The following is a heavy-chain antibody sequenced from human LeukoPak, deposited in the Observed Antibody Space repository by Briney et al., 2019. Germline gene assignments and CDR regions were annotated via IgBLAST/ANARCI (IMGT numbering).Heavy chain of an antibody. CDR2: IKQDGSEK. Sequence: GGSLRLSCSASGFIFSNYWMTWVCQAPGKGLEWVANIKQDGSEKYYVDSVKGRFTISRDNAKKSLYLQMNSLRAEDTAVYFCARDMIILQSWGQGTLVTVSS. CDR3: ARDMIILQS. J-gene: IGHJ5*02. CDR1: GFIFSNYW. V-gene: IGHV3-7*04. D-gene: IGHD3-16*01.